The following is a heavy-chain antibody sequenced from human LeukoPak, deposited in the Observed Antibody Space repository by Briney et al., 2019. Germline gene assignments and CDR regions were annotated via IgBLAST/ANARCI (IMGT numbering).Heavy chain of an antibody. V-gene: IGHV3-21*01. D-gene: IGHD2-21*02. CDR1: GFTFSSYS. CDR3: ARELDCGGDCRAFDY. Sequence: GGSLRLSCAASGFTFSSYSMNWVRQAPGKGLEWVSSISSSSSYIYYADSVKGRFTISRDNAKNSLYLQMNSLRAEDTAVYYCARELDCGGDCRAFDYWGQGTLVTVSS. CDR2: ISSSSSYI. J-gene: IGHJ4*02.